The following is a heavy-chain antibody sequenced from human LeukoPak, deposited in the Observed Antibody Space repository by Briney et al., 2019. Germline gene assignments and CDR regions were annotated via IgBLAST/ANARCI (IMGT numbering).Heavy chain of an antibody. Sequence: ASVNVSCKASGYIFTNYAMHWVRQAPGQRLEWMGWINAGNGNTKYSQKFQGRVTITRDTSANTAYMELSSLRSEDTAVYYCARDWLPITGGYGMDVWGQGTTVTVSS. CDR3: ARDWLPITGGYGMDV. CDR1: GYIFTNYA. V-gene: IGHV1-3*01. J-gene: IGHJ6*02. CDR2: INAGNGNT. D-gene: IGHD3-3*01.